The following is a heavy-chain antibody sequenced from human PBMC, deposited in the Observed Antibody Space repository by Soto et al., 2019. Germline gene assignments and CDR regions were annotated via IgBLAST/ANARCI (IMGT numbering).Heavy chain of an antibody. CDR2: IIPIFGTA. CDR3: ARDKGIYYFDY. V-gene: IGHV1-69*13. J-gene: IGHJ4*02. D-gene: IGHD2-15*01. Sequence: ASVKVSCKASGGTFSSYAISWVRQAPGQGLEWMGGIIPIFGTANYAQKFQGSVTITADESTSTAYMELSSLRSEDTAVYYCARDKGIYYFDYWGQGTLVTVSS. CDR1: GGTFSSYA.